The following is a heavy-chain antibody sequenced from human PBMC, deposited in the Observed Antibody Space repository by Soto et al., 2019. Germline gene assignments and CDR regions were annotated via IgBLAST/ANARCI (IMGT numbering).Heavy chain of an antibody. D-gene: IGHD1-26*01. Sequence: QVQLVQSGAEVKKPGSSVKVSCKASGGTFSSYSINWVRQAPGQGLEWMGEIIPIFGTANYAHKFQGRVTITADESTSTAYMEMGSLRSADTAVYYCARDGGRDSGGIDYWGQVTLVTVS. V-gene: IGHV1-69*01. CDR2: IIPIFGTA. CDR1: GGTFSSYS. CDR3: ARDGGRDSGGIDY. J-gene: IGHJ4*02.